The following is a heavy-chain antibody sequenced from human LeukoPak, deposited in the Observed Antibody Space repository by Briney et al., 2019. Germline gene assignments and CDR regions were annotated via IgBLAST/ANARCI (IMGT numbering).Heavy chain of an antibody. CDR3: ARGSSKGITGSRGGFDI. CDR2: ITSNGGST. V-gene: IGHV3-64*02. J-gene: IGHJ3*02. D-gene: IGHD1-20*01. CDR1: GFTFTTYA. Sequence: GGSLRLSCAASGFTFTTYAMHWVRQAPGKGLEYVSSITSNGGSTYYADSVKGRFTISRDNSKNTVYLQMGSLTAEDMAVYYCARGSSKGITGSRGGFDIWGQGTMVTVSS.